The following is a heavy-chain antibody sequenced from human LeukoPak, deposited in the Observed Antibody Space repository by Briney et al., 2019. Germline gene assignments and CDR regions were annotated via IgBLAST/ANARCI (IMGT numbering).Heavy chain of an antibody. J-gene: IGHJ4*02. CDR3: ARDPRQRWLQIKAPLDY. V-gene: IGHV3-66*01. CDR2: IYSGGST. CDR1: GLTVSTNY. Sequence: PGGSLRLSCEASGLTVSTNYMSWVRQAPGKGLEWVSVIYSGGSTHYADSVKGRFSISRDNSKNTLYLQMDSLRADDTAVYYCARDPRQRWLQIKAPLDYWGQGTLVTVSS. D-gene: IGHD5-24*01.